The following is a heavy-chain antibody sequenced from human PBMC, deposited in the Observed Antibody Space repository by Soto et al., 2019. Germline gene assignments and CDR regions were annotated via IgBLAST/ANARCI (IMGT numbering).Heavy chain of an antibody. J-gene: IGHJ5*02. Sequence: GGSLRLSCAASGFTFSSYAMHWVRQAPGKGLEWVAVISYDGSNKYYADPVKGRFTISRDNSKNTLYLQMNSLRAEDTAVYYCARDSRGHNWNLYNWFDPWGQGTLVTVSS. CDR2: ISYDGSNK. CDR3: ARDSRGHNWNLYNWFDP. V-gene: IGHV3-30-3*01. D-gene: IGHD1-7*01. CDR1: GFTFSSYA.